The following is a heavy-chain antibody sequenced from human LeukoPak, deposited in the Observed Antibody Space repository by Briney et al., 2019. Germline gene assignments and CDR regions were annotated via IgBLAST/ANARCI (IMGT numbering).Heavy chain of an antibody. D-gene: IGHD6-13*01. CDR3: VREGLRAAAYSFDY. J-gene: IGHJ4*02. CDR1: GFTFSTFA. CDR2: ISSDGYST. V-gene: IGHV3-64*01. Sequence: PGGSLILYCAASGFTFSTFAMHSVRQPPGQVLQYVSAISSDGYSTHYASSVKGRFIITRDSSRNTLYLHMGSLRAEDMAVYYCVREGLRAAAYSFDYWGQGTLVTVSS.